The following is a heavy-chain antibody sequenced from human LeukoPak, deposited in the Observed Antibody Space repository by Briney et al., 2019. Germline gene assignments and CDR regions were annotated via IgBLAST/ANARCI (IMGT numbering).Heavy chain of an antibody. Sequence: QAGGSLRLSCVASGFIFSDYSMDWVRQAPGKGLEWVAFIRYDGTDKYYADSVKGRFTISRDNSQSTLFLQMNSLRPEDTAVYYCAESGIQLWSGGLDIWGQGTLVTVSS. CDR2: IRYDGTDK. V-gene: IGHV3-30*02. CDR1: GFIFSDYS. J-gene: IGHJ4*02. D-gene: IGHD5-18*01. CDR3: AESGIQLWSGGLDI.